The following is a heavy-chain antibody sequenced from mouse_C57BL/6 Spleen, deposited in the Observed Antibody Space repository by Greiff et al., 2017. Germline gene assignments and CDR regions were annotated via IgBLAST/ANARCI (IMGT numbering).Heavy chain of an antibody. J-gene: IGHJ1*03. CDR3: ARGTGGSYWYFDV. CDR1: GYAFSSSW. CDR2: IYPGDGDT. Sequence: VQLQQSGPELVKPGASVKISCKASGYAFSSSWMNWVKQRPGKGLEWIGRIYPGDGDTNYNGKFKGKATLTADKSSSTAYMQLSSLTSEDSAVYFCARGTGGSYWYFDVWGTGTTVTVSS. V-gene: IGHV1-82*01. D-gene: IGHD1-1*02.